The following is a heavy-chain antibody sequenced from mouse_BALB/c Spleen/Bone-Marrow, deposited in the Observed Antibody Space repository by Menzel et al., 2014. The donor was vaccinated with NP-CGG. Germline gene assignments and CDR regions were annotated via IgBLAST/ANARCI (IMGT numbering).Heavy chain of an antibody. D-gene: IGHD1-1*02. V-gene: IGHV6-6*02. CDR1: GFTFSNYW. J-gene: IGHJ4*01. Sequence: EVKLLESGGGLVQPGGYMKLICDASGFTFSNYWMNWVRESPETGLEWVAEIRLKSNNYATHYAESVKGRFTISRDDFKSSIYLQMNNFRAQDTVIYNCTRRGRWYAMDYWGQGTSVTVSS. CDR3: TRRGRWYAMDY. CDR2: IRLKSNNYAT.